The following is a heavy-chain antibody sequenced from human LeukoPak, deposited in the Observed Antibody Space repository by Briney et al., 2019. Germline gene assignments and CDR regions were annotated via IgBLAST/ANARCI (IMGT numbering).Heavy chain of an antibody. CDR2: INSDGSST. CDR3: ANVQGQWLAPH. CDR1: GFTFSSYW. V-gene: IGHV3-74*01. D-gene: IGHD6-19*01. Sequence: PGGSLRLSCAASGFTFSSYWMHWVRQAPGKGLVWVSRINSDGSSTSYADSVKGRFTISRDNAKNTLYLQMNSLRAEDTAVYYCANVQGQWLAPHWGQGTLVTVSS. J-gene: IGHJ4*02.